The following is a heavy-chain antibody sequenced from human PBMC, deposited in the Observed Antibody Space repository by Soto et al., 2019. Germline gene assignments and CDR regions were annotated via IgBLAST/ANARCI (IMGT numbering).Heavy chain of an antibody. Sequence: EVQLVESGGGLVKPGGSLRLSCAASGFTFSAYTMNWVRQAPGKGLEWISSIDTGSKFMFYADSVTGRFTISRDNAKNSLYLQINSLRAEDTAVYYCARETESYKGNDGLMDVWGQGTTVTVSS. D-gene: IGHD1-20*01. V-gene: IGHV3-21*01. J-gene: IGHJ6*02. CDR2: IDTGSKFM. CDR3: ARETESYKGNDGLMDV. CDR1: GFTFSAYT.